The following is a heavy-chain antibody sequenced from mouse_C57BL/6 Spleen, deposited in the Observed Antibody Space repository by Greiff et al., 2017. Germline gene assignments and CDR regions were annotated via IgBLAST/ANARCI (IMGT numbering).Heavy chain of an antibody. D-gene: IGHD2-4*01. CDR2: INPYNGGT. J-gene: IGHJ3*01. CDR1: GYTFTDYY. V-gene: IGHV1-19*01. Sequence: EVQLQQSGPVLVKPGASVKMSCKASGYTFTDYYMNWVKQSHGKSLEWIGVINPYNGGTSYNQKFKGKATLTVDKSSSTAYMELNSLTSEDSAVYYCARRDYEAWFAYWGQGTLVTVSA. CDR3: ARRDYEAWFAY.